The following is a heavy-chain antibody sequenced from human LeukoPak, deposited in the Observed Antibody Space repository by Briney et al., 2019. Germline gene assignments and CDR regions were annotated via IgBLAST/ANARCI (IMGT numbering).Heavy chain of an antibody. V-gene: IGHV4-61*02. CDR1: GGSISSGNYY. J-gene: IGHJ4*02. Sequence: SETLSLTCNVSGGSISSGNYYWSWIRQPAGKGLEWIGRIYSSGRTNYNPSLKSRVTISVDTSKNQFSLNLSSVTAADTAVYCCARDIHASDWTKFDYWGQGTSVTVSS. D-gene: IGHD6-19*01. CDR3: ARDIHASDWTKFDY. CDR2: IYSSGRT.